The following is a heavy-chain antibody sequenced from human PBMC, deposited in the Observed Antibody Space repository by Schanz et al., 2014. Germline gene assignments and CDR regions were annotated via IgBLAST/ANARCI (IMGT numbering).Heavy chain of an antibody. CDR1: GFSFSIFA. D-gene: IGHD5-18*01. J-gene: IGHJ1*01. CDR2: ISGSGGDT. CDR3: PKYGVGYSYGVVDF. Sequence: EVQLLESGGGLVQPGGSLRLSCAASGFSFSIFAMTWVRQAPGQGLEWVSTISGSGGDTYPADSVKGRFTISRDNSNNTPYLQMESLRAEYTAVYYCPKYGVGYSYGVVDFWGQGILVAVSS. V-gene: IGHV3-23*01.